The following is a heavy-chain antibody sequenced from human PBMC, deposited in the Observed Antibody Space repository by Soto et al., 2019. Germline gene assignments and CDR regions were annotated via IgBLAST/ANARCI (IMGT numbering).Heavy chain of an antibody. J-gene: IGHJ4*01. CDR2: ISSSGTTT. Sequence: PGGSLRLSCGVSGFTLSSYGMNWVRQAPGKGLEWVSYISSSGTTTYYSDSVKGRFTISRDNARNSLFLQMSSLRAEDTAVYYCAXVKLVAVASLFSYYFDSWGPGTLVTVSS. D-gene: IGHD2-8*02. CDR3: AXVKLVAVASLFSYYFDS. CDR1: GFTLSSYG. V-gene: IGHV3-48*03.